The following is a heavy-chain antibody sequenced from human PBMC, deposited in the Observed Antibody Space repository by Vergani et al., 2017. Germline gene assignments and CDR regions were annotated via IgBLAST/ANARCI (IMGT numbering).Heavy chain of an antibody. CDR2: IYYSGST. Sequence: QVQLQESGPGLVKPSETLSLTCTVSGSSVSSGSYYWSWIRQPPGKGLEWIGYIYYSGSTNYNPSLKSRVTISVDTSKNQFSLKLSSVTAADTAVYYCARGRGYSYGFYYYYYMDVWGKGTTVTVSS. D-gene: IGHD5-18*01. CDR3: ARGRGYSYGFYYYYYMDV. J-gene: IGHJ6*03. V-gene: IGHV4-61*01. CDR1: GSSVSSGSYY.